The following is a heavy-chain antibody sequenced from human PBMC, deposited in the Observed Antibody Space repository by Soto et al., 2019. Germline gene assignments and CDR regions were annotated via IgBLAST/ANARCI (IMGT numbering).Heavy chain of an antibody. CDR1: GGSISSSSYY. CDR2: IYYSGST. D-gene: IGHD2-2*03. J-gene: IGHJ5*02. V-gene: IGHV4-39*01. CDR3: ARHKEVESVVVPDAPFWFDP. Sequence: SETLSLTCTVSGGSISSSSYYWGWIRQPPGKGLEWIGSIYYSGSTYYNPSLKSRVTISVDTSKNQFSLKLSSVTAADTAVYYCARHKEVESVVVPDAPFWFDPWGQGTLVTVSS.